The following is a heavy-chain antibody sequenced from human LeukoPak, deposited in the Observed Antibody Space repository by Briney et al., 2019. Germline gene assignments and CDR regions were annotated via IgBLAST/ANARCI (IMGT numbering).Heavy chain of an antibody. J-gene: IGHJ4*02. Sequence: GGSLRLSCAASGFTFSGSAMHWVRQASGKGLEWVGRIRSKANSYATAYAASVKGRFTISRDDSKNTAYLQMNGLKTEDTAVYYCTRLTTTVTAYWGQGTLVTVSS. V-gene: IGHV3-73*01. CDR2: IRSKANSYAT. D-gene: IGHD4-11*01. CDR1: GFTFSGSA. CDR3: TRLTTTVTAY.